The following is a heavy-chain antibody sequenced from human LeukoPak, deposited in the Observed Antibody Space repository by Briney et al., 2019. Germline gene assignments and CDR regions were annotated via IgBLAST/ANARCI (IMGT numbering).Heavy chain of an antibody. CDR1: GFTVSSNY. Sequence: PGGSLRLSCAASGFTVSSNYMSWVRQAPGKGLEWVSVIYSGGSTYYADSVKGRFTISRDNSKNTLYLQMNSLRAEDTAVYYCARDSSASGFHYYYMDVWGKGTTVTVSS. CDR3: ARDSSASGFHYYYMDV. CDR2: IYSGGST. V-gene: IGHV3-53*01. D-gene: IGHD3-10*01. J-gene: IGHJ6*03.